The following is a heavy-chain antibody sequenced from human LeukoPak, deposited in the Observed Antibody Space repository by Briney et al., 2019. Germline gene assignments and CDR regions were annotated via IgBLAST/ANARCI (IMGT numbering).Heavy chain of an antibody. CDR3: ARGPMVRGVITHGYYYYGMDV. D-gene: IGHD3-10*01. J-gene: IGHJ6*02. V-gene: IGHV3-33*01. CDR1: GFTFSSYG. Sequence: GGSLRLSCAASGFTFSSYGMHWVRQAPGKGLEWVAVIWYDGSNKYYADSVKGRFTISRDHSKNTLYLQMNSLRAEDTAVYYCARGPMVRGVITHGYYYYGMDVWGQGTTVTVSS. CDR2: IWYDGSNK.